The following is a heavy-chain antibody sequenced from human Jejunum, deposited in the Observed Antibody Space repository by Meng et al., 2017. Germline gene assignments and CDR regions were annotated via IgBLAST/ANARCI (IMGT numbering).Heavy chain of an antibody. J-gene: IGHJ4*02. CDR3: ASNEDY. Sequence: QVLLQESGPGLGTPPQTPSLTRTACGVSISIGDYYWTWIRQHPGEGLGWIGYIYYSGSTSYNPSLKSRVAISVDTSKNQFSLKLSSVTAADTAVYYCASNEDYWGQGTLVTVSS. CDR2: IYYSGST. CDR1: GVSISIGDYY. V-gene: IGHV4-30-4*08. D-gene: IGHD2-8*01.